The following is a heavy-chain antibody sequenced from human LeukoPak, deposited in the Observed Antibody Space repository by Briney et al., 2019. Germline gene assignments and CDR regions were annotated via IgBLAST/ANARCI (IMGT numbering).Heavy chain of an antibody. D-gene: IGHD2-2*01. J-gene: IGHJ4*02. CDR2: IKSKTDGGTT. V-gene: IGHV3-15*01. CDR1: GFTFSKSW. Sequence: PGGSLRLSCAASGFTFSKSWMSWVGQAPGKGLEWVGRIKSKTDGGTTDYAAPVKGRFTISRDDSENTLYLQMNSLKTEDTAMYYCTTGYCSSTSCYGGNYWGQGTLVTVSS. CDR3: TTGYCSSTSCYGGNY.